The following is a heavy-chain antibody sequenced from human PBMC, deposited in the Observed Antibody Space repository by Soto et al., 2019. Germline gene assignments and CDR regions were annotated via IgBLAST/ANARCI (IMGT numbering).Heavy chain of an antibody. Sequence: SQTLSLTCVISGDSVTSNSAALNWIRQSPSRGLEWLGRTFYRSTWYNEYALSVKSRITIISDIAKNQISLHLKSVSPEDAARYYCAGESDGWFFDSWGQGSLVTVSS. J-gene: IGHJ4*02. CDR1: GDSVTSNSAA. CDR3: AGESDGWFFDS. V-gene: IGHV6-1*01. D-gene: IGHD6-19*01. CDR2: TFYRSTWYN.